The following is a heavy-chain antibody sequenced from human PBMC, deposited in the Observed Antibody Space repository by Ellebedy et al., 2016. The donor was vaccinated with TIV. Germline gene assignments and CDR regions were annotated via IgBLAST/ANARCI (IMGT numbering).Heavy chain of an antibody. CDR1: GFTFDDYA. CDR3: ATPALDY. Sequence: PGGSLRLSCAASGFTFDDYAMHWVRQAPGKGLEWVSHIAGHGGSIYYADSVKGRFTTSRDNSKNSLYLQMNSLRTEDTALYYCATPALDYWGQGTLVTVSS. CDR2: IAGHGGSI. J-gene: IGHJ4*02. V-gene: IGHV3-43*02.